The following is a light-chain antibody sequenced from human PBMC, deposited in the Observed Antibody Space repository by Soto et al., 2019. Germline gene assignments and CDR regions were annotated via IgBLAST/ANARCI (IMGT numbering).Light chain of an antibody. CDR2: SDD. V-gene: IGLV1-44*01. Sequence: QLVLTQSPSASGIPGQRVTISCSGSSSNIGSNAVSWYQHFPGTAPKVLIYSDDQRPSGVPDRFSGSKSGTSASLAISGLQAEDEADYFCAAWGDSLDTWVLGGGTKLTVL. CDR3: AAWGDSLDTWV. J-gene: IGLJ3*02. CDR1: SSNIGSNA.